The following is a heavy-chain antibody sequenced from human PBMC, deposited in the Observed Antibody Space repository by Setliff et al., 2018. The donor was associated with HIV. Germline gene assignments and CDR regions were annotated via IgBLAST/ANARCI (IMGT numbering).Heavy chain of an antibody. D-gene: IGHD3-10*01. J-gene: IGHJ5*02. Sequence: SETLSLTCTVSGGSISGHYWSWIRQPPGRVLEWIGYIYSSGSTNFNPPLQSRVTISVDTSKNQFSLTLSSVTAADTAVYYCARHSGVASPNWFDPWGQGTLVTVSS. CDR3: ARHSGVASPNWFDP. CDR1: GGSISGHY. CDR2: IYSSGST. V-gene: IGHV4-4*09.